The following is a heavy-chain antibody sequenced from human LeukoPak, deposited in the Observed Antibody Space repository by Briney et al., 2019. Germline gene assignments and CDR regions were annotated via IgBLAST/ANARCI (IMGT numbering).Heavy chain of an antibody. Sequence: VASVKVSCKASGGTFSSYAISWVRQAPGQGLEWMGGIIPIFGTANYAQKFQGRVTITADESTSTAYMELSSLRSEDTAVYYCASNYYYDSSGYLDWFDPWGQGTLVTVSS. CDR2: IIPIFGTA. J-gene: IGHJ5*02. CDR1: GGTFSSYA. CDR3: ASNYYYDSSGYLDWFDP. V-gene: IGHV1-69*13. D-gene: IGHD3-22*01.